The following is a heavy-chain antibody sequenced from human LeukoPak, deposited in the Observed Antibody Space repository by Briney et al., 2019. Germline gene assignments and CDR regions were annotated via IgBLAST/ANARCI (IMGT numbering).Heavy chain of an antibody. CDR3: ARGDSSGYYGDYFDY. V-gene: IGHV1-3*01. CDR1: GYTFTSYA. Sequence: ASVKVSCKASGYTFTSYAMNWVRQAPGQGLEWMGWINAGNGNTKYSQKFQGRVTITRDTSASTAYMELSSLRSEDTAVYYCARGDSSGYYGDYFDYWGQGTLVTVSS. D-gene: IGHD3-22*01. J-gene: IGHJ4*02. CDR2: INAGNGNT.